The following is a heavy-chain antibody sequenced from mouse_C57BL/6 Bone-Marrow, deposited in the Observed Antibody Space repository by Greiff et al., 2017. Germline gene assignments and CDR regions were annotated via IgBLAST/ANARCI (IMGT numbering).Heavy chain of an antibody. J-gene: IGHJ3*01. V-gene: IGHV10-1*01. D-gene: IGHD2-4*01. CDR3: ERHGRLRGGFAY. CDR2: IRSKSNNYAT. Sequence: EVKVIESGGGLVQPKGSLKLSCAASGFSFNTYAMNWVRQAPGKGLEWVARIRSKSNNYATYYADSVKDRFTISRDDSESMRYLKMNNLKTEDTAMYYCERHGRLRGGFAYWGQGTLVTVSA. CDR1: GFSFNTYA.